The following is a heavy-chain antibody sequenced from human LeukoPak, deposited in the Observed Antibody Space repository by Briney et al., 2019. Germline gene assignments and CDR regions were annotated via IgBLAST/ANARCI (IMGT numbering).Heavy chain of an antibody. CDR1: GFTFDDYV. J-gene: IGHJ5*02. V-gene: IGHV3-9*01. D-gene: IGHD6-13*01. Sequence: SLPLSCAASGFTFDDYVMLWVGHAPGKGLEWVSGISGNSGSIGYADTVKGRFTISRDNAKTSLYLQMNSLRAEDTALYYCAESTFGTGIAAAGLDPWGQGTLVTVSS. CDR2: ISGNSGSI. CDR3: AESTFGTGIAAAGLDP.